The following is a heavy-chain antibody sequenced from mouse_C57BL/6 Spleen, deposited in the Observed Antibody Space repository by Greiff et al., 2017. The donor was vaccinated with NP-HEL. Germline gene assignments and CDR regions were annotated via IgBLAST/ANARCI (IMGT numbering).Heavy chain of an antibody. J-gene: IGHJ1*03. CDR3: ARKGAYWYFDV. CDR2: INPGSGGT. CDR1: GYAFTNYL. Sequence: VQLQQSGAELVRPGTSVKVSCKASGYAFTNYLIEWVKQRPGQGLEWIGVINPGSGGTNYNEKFKGKATLTADKSSSTAYMQLSSLTSEDSAVYFCARKGAYWYFDVWGTGTTVTVSS. V-gene: IGHV1-54*01.